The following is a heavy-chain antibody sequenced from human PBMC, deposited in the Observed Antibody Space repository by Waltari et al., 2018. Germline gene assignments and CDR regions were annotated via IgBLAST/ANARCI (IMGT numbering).Heavy chain of an antibody. CDR1: GGSISSSSYY. J-gene: IGHJ4*02. CDR2: IYYSGST. Sequence: QLQLQESGPGLVKPSETLSLTCTVSGGSISSSSYYWGWIRQPPGKGLEWIGSIYYSGSTYYNPSLKSRGTISVDTSKNQFSLKLSSVSAADTAVYYCARLGGVIVHYFDYWGQGTLVTVSS. V-gene: IGHV4-39*07. D-gene: IGHD3-16*02. CDR3: ARLGGVIVHYFDY.